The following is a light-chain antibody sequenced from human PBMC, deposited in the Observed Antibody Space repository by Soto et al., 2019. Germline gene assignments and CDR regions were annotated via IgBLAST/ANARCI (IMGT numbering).Light chain of an antibody. Sequence: QSVLTQPPSVSGAPGQRVTISCTGSSSNIGAGYDVHWYQRLPGTAPKLLIYGNSNRPSGVPDLFSGSKSGTSASLAITGLQAEDEADYYCQSYDSSLSGYVFGTGTKLTVL. J-gene: IGLJ1*01. V-gene: IGLV1-40*01. CDR3: QSYDSSLSGYV. CDR1: SSNIGAGYD. CDR2: GNS.